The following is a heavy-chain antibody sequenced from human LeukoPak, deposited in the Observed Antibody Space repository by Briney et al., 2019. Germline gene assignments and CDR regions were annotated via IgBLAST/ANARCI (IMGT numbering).Heavy chain of an antibody. Sequence: GGSLRLSCAASGLTFSNSWMHWVRQAPGKGLVWVSRINPDGRSINYADSVKGRFTISRDNAKKTLYLQMNSLRAEDTAVYYCARDFMYNTNCPGCWGQGTLVTVTS. D-gene: IGHD2-2*01. CDR3: ARDFMYNTNCPGC. V-gene: IGHV3-74*01. CDR1: GLTFSNSW. J-gene: IGHJ4*02. CDR2: INPDGRSI.